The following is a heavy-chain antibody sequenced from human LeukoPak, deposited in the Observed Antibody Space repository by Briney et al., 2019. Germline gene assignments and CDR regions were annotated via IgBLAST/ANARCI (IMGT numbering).Heavy chain of an antibody. J-gene: IGHJ4*02. Sequence: GGSLRLSCATSGFNFNDAWMNWVRQAPGKGLEWVSAISGGGGSTYYADSVKGRFAISRDNSKNTLYLQMCSLRAEDTAVYYCSKESAFLEWLWPFDYWGQGTLVTVSS. CDR2: ISGGGGST. CDR3: SKESAFLEWLWPFDY. V-gene: IGHV3-23*01. D-gene: IGHD3-3*02. CDR1: GFNFNDAW.